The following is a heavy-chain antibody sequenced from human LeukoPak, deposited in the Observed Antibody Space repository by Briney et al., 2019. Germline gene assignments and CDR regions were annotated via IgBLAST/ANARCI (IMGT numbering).Heavy chain of an antibody. J-gene: IGHJ4*02. Sequence: ASVKVPCKVSGYTLTELSMHWVRQAPGKGLEWMGGFDPEDGETIYAQKFQGRVTMTEDTSTDTAYMELSSLRSEDTAVYYCVSGSYLNFDYWGQGTLVTVSA. CDR3: VSGSYLNFDY. D-gene: IGHD3-10*01. CDR1: GYTLTELS. V-gene: IGHV1-24*01. CDR2: FDPEDGET.